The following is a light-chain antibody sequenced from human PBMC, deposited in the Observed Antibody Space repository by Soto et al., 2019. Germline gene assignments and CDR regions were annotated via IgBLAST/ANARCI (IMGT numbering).Light chain of an antibody. J-gene: IGKJ4*01. CDR2: DAS. V-gene: IGKV3D-15*01. CDR3: LQHNSYPLT. Sequence: IVLTQSAATLSVSPWERVTLSFRASQSVSSSLAWYQQKPGQAPRLLIYDASNRATGIPARFSGSGSGTEFTLTISSLQPEDFATYYCLQHNSYPLTFGGGTKVDIK. CDR1: QSVSSS.